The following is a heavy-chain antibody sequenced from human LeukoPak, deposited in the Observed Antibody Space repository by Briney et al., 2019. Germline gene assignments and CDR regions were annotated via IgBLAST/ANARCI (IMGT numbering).Heavy chain of an antibody. J-gene: IGHJ4*02. CDR2: IIPIFGTA. Sequence: SVKVSCKASGGTFSSYAISWVRQAPGQGLEWMGGIIPIFGTANYAQKFQGRVTITADESTSTAYMELSSLRSEDTAVYYCARPYYYDSSGSLNGLDYWGQGTLVTVSS. CDR3: ARPYYYDSSGSLNGLDY. V-gene: IGHV1-69*13. CDR1: GGTFSSYA. D-gene: IGHD3-22*01.